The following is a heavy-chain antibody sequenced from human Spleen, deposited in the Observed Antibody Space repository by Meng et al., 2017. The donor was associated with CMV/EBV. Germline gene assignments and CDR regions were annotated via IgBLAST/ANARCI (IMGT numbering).Heavy chain of an antibody. V-gene: IGHV1-18*01. D-gene: IGHD6-19*01. CDR2: ISPYNGNT. Sequence: ASVKVSCKASGYYFTTQGISWVRQAPGQGLEWMGWISPYNGNTDHAQNLQGRVTLTTDTSTSTAYMELRSLRFDDTAVYYCARGGEQWGAFDIWGQGTMVTVSS. CDR3: ARGGEQWGAFDI. J-gene: IGHJ3*02. CDR1: GYYFTTQG.